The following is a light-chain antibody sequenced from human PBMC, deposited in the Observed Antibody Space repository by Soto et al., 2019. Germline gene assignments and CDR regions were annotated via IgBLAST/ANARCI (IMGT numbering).Light chain of an antibody. CDR3: QKYSSVPV. CDR1: QDIRNF. V-gene: IGKV1-27*01. Sequence: DIQMTQSPTSLSASVGDRVTITCRASQDIRNFVDWYQQTPGKAPKLLIYAASTLHSGVPSRFSGSGSGTDFTLTINSLQPEDVATYSCQKYSSVPVFGPGTKVEIK. J-gene: IGKJ3*01. CDR2: AAS.